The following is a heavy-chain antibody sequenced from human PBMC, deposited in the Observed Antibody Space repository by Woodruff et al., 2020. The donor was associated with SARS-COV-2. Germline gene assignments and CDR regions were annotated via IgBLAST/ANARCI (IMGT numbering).Heavy chain of an antibody. J-gene: IGHJ4*02. D-gene: IGHD2-21*01. CDR2: GRDKGHSYTT. CDR3: VRVNILKAQGKRNCDS. Sequence: APGKGLEWVGRGRDKGHSYTTEYAASVKGRFTISRDDSKKSLYLQMNSLKTEDTAVYFCVRVNILKAQGKRNCDSWGQGTVVTVSS. V-gene: IGHV3-72*01.